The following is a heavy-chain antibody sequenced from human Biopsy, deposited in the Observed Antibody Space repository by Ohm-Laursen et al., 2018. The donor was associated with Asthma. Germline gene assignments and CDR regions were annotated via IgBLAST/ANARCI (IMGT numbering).Heavy chain of an antibody. Sequence: SLGLSCSAPGFTFSSSAMSWIRQAPGKGLERVSAITGSGGTTYYADSVRGRFTISRDNSKSTLFLQMDSLSAEDTAVYYCAKDFRGIAVAGDRGFDYWGQGTLVTVSS. V-gene: IGHV3-23*01. D-gene: IGHD6-19*01. CDR1: GFTFSSSA. CDR3: AKDFRGIAVAGDRGFDY. J-gene: IGHJ4*02. CDR2: ITGSGGTT.